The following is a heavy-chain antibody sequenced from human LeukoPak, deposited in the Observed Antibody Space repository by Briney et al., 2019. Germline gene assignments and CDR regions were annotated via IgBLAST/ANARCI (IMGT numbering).Heavy chain of an antibody. Sequence: GASVKVSCKASAYTFTNYYIHWLRQAPGQGLEWMGRIDPSGDSTNYAQKFQGRVTMTRDTSTSTVYMELSSLRSEDTAVYYCARGWDYYDSSGYYEPHWFDPWGQGTLVTVSS. V-gene: IGHV1-46*01. CDR3: ARGWDYYDSSGYYEPHWFDP. J-gene: IGHJ5*02. D-gene: IGHD3-22*01. CDR1: AYTFTNYY. CDR2: IDPSGDST.